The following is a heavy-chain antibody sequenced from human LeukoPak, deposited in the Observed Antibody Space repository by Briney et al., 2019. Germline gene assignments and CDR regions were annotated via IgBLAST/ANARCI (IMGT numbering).Heavy chain of an antibody. V-gene: IGHV7-4-1*02. J-gene: IGHJ4*02. D-gene: IGHD2-15*01. Sequence: GASVKVSCKASGYTFTSYAMNWVRQAPGQGLEWMGWINTNTGNPTYAQGFTGRFVFSLDTSASTAYLQISSLKAEDTAVYCCAGKGYCSGGSCYSDYWGQGTLVTVSS. CDR3: AGKGYCSGGSCYSDY. CDR2: INTNTGNP. CDR1: GYTFTSYA.